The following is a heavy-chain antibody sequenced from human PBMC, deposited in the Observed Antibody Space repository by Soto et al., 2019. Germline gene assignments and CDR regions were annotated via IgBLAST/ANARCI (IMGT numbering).Heavy chain of an antibody. V-gene: IGHV3-30*18. CDR1: GFTFSSHG. J-gene: IGHJ4*02. CDR3: AKDHERMSTLHSFDS. Sequence: QVQLVESGGGVVQPGRSLRLSCAASGFTFSSHGMHWFRQAPGKGLEWVTFISYDGVNRYYEDSVKGRFTISRDNSKNTLYLQMNSLTPDDTAVYYCAKDHERMSTLHSFDSWGQGALVTVSS. D-gene: IGHD1-26*01. CDR2: ISYDGVNR.